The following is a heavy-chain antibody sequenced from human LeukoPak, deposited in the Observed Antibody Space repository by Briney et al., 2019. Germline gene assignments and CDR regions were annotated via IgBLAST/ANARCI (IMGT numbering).Heavy chain of an antibody. Sequence: SENLSLTCTVSGGSISSSSYYWGWIRQPPGKGLEWIGSIYYSGSTYYNPSLKSRVTISVDTSKNQFSLKLSSVTAADTAVYYCARLKTGTSPYYYGMDVWGQGTTVTVSS. V-gene: IGHV4-39*01. CDR3: ARLKTGTSPYYYGMDV. CDR1: GGSISSSSYY. CDR2: IYYSGST. J-gene: IGHJ6*02. D-gene: IGHD1-1*01.